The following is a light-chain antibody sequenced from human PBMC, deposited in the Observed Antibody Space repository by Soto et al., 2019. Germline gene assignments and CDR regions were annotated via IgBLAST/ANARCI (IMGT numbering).Light chain of an antibody. CDR1: QSISSW. Sequence: DIHMTQSPSTLSASVGYRFTITCRASQSISSWLAWYQQKPGKAPKLXIYKASSLESGVQSRFSGSGSGTEFTLTISSMQPDDFATYYCQQYNSYRTFGQGTKV. J-gene: IGKJ1*01. CDR3: QQYNSYRT. V-gene: IGKV1-5*03. CDR2: KAS.